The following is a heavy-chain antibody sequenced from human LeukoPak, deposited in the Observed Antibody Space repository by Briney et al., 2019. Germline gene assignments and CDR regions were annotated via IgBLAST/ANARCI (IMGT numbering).Heavy chain of an antibody. D-gene: IGHD4-17*01. J-gene: IGHJ3*02. CDR3: ARASTVTTPKDAFDI. CDR1: GYTFTSYY. Sequence: ASVKVSCEASGYTFTSYYMHWVRQAPGQGLEWMGIINPSGGSTSYAQKFQGRVTMTRDMSTSTVYMELSSLRSEDTAVYYCARASTVTTPKDAFDIWGQGTMVTVSS. CDR2: INPSGGST. V-gene: IGHV1-46*01.